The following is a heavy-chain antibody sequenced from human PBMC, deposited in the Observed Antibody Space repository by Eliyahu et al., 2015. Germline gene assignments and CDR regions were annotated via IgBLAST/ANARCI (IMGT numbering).Heavy chain of an antibody. CDR1: GFXFSDYH. CDR3: ARVGYGGVGGLDS. V-gene: IGHV3-11*01. D-gene: IGHD4-23*01. CDR2: ISDTGGSR. J-gene: IGHJ5*01. Sequence: QVQQVESGXGLVXPGGSXTLSCAASGFXFSDYHMCWVRXGPGKGXXWXXYISDTGGSRYYADSVKGRFTISRDNAKNSLYLQMNSLRFEDTAVYYCARVGYGGVGGLDSWGQGTLVTVSS.